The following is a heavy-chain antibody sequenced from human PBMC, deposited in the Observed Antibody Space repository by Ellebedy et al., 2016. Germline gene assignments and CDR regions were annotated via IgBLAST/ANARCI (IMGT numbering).Heavy chain of an antibody. CDR2: ISYDGSNK. Sequence: GGSLRLSXAASGFTFSSYAMNWVRQAPGKGLEWVAVISYDGSNKYYADSVKGRFTISRDNSKNTLYLQMNSLRAEDTAVYYCARDLEVVPAAMGYYYYGMDVWGQGTTVTVSS. V-gene: IGHV3-30-3*01. D-gene: IGHD2-2*01. CDR3: ARDLEVVPAAMGYYYYGMDV. J-gene: IGHJ6*02. CDR1: GFTFSSYA.